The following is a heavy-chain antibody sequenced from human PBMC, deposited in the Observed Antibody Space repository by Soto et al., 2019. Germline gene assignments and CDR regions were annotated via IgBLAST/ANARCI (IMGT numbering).Heavy chain of an antibody. J-gene: IGHJ6*02. V-gene: IGHV1-69*01. CDR1: GGTFSSYA. CDR2: IITIFGTA. CDR3: ARDFVAPARRGYYYYYGMDV. Sequence: QVQLVQSGAEVKKPGSSVKVSCKASGGTFSSYAISWVRQAPGQGLEWMGGIITIFGTANYAQKFQGRVTITADESTSTAYMELSSLRSEDTAVYYCARDFVAPARRGYYYYYGMDVWGQGTTVTVSS. D-gene: IGHD2-2*01.